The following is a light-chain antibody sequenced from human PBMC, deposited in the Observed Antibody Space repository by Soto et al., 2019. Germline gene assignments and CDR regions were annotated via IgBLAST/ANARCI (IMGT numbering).Light chain of an antibody. CDR3: QQFNNYPWT. CDR1: QSISSW. CDR2: KAS. Sequence: DIQMTQSPSTLSASVGDRVTITCRASQSISSWLAWYQQKPGKAPKLLIYKASSLESGVPPRFSGSGSATKYPLTISSLQPDDFAAYYCQQFNNYPWTFGQGTRVEIK. V-gene: IGKV1-5*03. J-gene: IGKJ1*01.